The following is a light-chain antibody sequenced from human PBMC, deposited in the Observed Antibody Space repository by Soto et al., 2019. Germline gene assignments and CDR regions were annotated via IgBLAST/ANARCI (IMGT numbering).Light chain of an antibody. CDR1: QGISSW. J-gene: IGKJ4*01. V-gene: IGKV1-12*01. CDR3: QQATSFPRP. Sequence: DIQMTQSPFSVSASVGDRVTITCRASQGISSWLAWYQQKPGKAPKLLIFGASNLQSGVPPRFSGSGSGTECTLTISDLQSEEFATYYCQQATSFPRPFGGGTKVDIK. CDR2: GAS.